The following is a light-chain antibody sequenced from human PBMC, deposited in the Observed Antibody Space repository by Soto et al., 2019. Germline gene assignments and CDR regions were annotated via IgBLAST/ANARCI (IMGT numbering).Light chain of an antibody. J-gene: IGKJ1*01. CDR1: QDISND. CDR2: GAY. CDR3: QQYNNWPPWT. Sequence: EIVLTQSPVTLSVSPGERATLSCRASQDISNDLAWYQQKPGQAPRLLMYGAYSRPTGIPARFSGSGSGTEFTLTISSLQSEDYAVYYCQQYNNWPPWTFGQGTKVEIK. V-gene: IGKV3-15*01.